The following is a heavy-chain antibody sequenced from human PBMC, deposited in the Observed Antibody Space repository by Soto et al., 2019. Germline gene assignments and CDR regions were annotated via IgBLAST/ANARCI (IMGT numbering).Heavy chain of an antibody. CDR1: GFSLSTSGVG. CDR3: ARLYYYGSVSYYNVWFDP. CDR2: IYWDDDK. J-gene: IGHJ5*02. V-gene: IGHV2-5*02. D-gene: IGHD3-10*01. Sequence: QITLKESGPTLLKPTQTLTLTCTFSGFSLSTSGVGVGWIRQPPGKALEWLAVIYWDDDKYYSPSLKSRLTITKDTSKNQVFLTMTNMDPVDTATYYCARLYYYGSVSYYNVWFDPWGRGALVTVSS.